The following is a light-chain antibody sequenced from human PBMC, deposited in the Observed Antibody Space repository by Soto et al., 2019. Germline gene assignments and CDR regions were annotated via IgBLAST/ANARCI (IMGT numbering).Light chain of an antibody. Sequence: DIQMTQSPSSLSASVGDRVAITCRASQNISSFLNWYRQKPGKAPNLLIYAASSLQSGVPSRFSRSGSGTDFTLTISSLQPEDFATYFCQQSYNAPAFGQGTKLEI. CDR1: QNISSF. V-gene: IGKV1-39*01. CDR2: AAS. CDR3: QQSYNAPA. J-gene: IGKJ2*01.